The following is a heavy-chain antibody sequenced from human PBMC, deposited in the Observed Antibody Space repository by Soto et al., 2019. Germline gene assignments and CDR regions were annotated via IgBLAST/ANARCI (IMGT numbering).Heavy chain of an antibody. CDR1: GYTFTSYG. CDR2: ISAYNGNT. J-gene: IGHJ6*02. CDR3: ARVHSSSSWYTINWYYYYGMDV. Sequence: ASVKVSCKASGYTFTSYGISWVRQAPGQGLEWMGRISAYNGNTNYAQKLQGRVTMTTDTSTSTAYMELRSLRSDDTAVYYCARVHSSSSWYTINWYYYYGMDVWGQGTTVTVSS. V-gene: IGHV1-18*01. D-gene: IGHD6-13*01.